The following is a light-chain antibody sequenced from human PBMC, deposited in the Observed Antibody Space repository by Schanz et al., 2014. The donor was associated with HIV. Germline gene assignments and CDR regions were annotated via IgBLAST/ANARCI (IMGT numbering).Light chain of an antibody. J-gene: IGKJ4*01. CDR1: QSVNNN. CDR3: QRYGPSVT. Sequence: EIVLTQSPGTLSLSPRERITLSCRASQSVNNNLAWYQQKPGQAPRLLIYGASSRATGIPDRFSGSGSGTDFTLTISRLEPEDSAVYYCQRYGPSVTFGGGTKVEIK. CDR2: GAS. V-gene: IGKV3-20*01.